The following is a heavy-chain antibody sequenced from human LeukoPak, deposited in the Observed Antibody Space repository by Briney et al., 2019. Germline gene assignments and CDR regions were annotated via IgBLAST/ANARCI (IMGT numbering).Heavy chain of an antibody. Sequence: GGSLRLSCAASGFTIRCNSMNWVRQAPGKGLEWVSSISSSSSYIYYADSVKGRFTISRDNAKNSLYLQMNGLRAEDTAVYYCARGKMATTIGCDAFHIWGQETMVTVSS. V-gene: IGHV3-21*01. D-gene: IGHD5-24*01. J-gene: IGHJ3*02. CDR2: ISSSSSYI. CDR1: GFTIRCNS. CDR3: ARGKMATTIGCDAFHI.